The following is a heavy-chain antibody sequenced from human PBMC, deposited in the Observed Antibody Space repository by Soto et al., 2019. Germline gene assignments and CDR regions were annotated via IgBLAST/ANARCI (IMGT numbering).Heavy chain of an antibody. CDR1: GFTFSDYY. D-gene: IGHD5-12*01. CDR3: ARVFDESEVASFDY. CDR2: ISSSSSYT. Sequence: GGSLRLSCAASGFTFSDYYMSWIRQAPGKGLEWVSYISSSSSYTNYADSVKGRFTISRDNAKNSLYLQMNSLRAEDTAVYYCARVFDESEVASFDYWGQGTLVTVSS. V-gene: IGHV3-11*06. J-gene: IGHJ4*02.